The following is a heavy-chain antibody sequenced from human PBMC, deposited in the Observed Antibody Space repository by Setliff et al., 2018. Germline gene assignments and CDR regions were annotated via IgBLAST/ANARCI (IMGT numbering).Heavy chain of an antibody. V-gene: IGHV1-18*01. Sequence: ASVKVSCKASGYTFTSYGFSWVRQAPGHGLEWMGWISVYNGKTKYAQKFQARVTMTTDTSQRTAYMEVTSLRAEDTAVYYCARDLLSFGRAQPPNYWGQGTLVTVSS. CDR1: GYTFTSYG. CDR2: ISVYNGKT. D-gene: IGHD3-16*01. CDR3: ARDLLSFGRAQPPNY. J-gene: IGHJ4*02.